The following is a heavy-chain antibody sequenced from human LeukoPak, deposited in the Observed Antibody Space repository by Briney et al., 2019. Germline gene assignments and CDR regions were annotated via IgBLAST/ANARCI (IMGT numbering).Heavy chain of an antibody. J-gene: IGHJ6*02. CDR1: GGSISSSNW. D-gene: IGHD3-10*01. V-gene: IGHV4-4*02. Sequence: SETLSLTCAVSGGSISSSNWWSWVRQPPGKGLEWIGEIYHSGSTNYNPSLKSRVTISVDKSKNQFSLKLSSVTAADTAVYYCARSDMVRGVIRSYYGMDVWGQGTTVTVSS. CDR3: ARSDMVRGVIRSYYGMDV. CDR2: IYHSGST.